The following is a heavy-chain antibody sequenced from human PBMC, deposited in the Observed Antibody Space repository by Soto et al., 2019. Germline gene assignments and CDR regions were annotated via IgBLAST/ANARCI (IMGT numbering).Heavy chain of an antibody. CDR3: ARAALPTAEGMDV. CDR1: GGTFRSYT. V-gene: IGHV1-69*02. Sequence: QVQLVQSGAEVKKPGSSVKVTCKASGGTFRSYTISWVRQAPGQGLEWMGRIIPILGIANYAQKFQGRVTITADKSTSTAYMELSSLRSEDTAVYYRARAALPTAEGMDVWGQGTTVTVSS. CDR2: IIPILGIA. D-gene: IGHD4-17*01. J-gene: IGHJ6*02.